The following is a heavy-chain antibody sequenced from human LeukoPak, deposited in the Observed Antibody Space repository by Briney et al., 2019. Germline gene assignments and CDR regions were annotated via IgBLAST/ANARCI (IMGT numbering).Heavy chain of an antibody. J-gene: IGHJ5*02. CDR1: GFTFSDYY. Sequence: PGGSLRLSCAASGFTFSDYYMSWIRQAPGKGLEWVSYISSSGSTIYYADSVKGRFTISRDNAKNSLYLQMNSLRAEDTAFYYCARCRLYCSGGSCYQNWFDPWGQGTLVTVSS. V-gene: IGHV3-11*04. D-gene: IGHD2-15*01. CDR2: ISSSGSTI. CDR3: ARCRLYCSGGSCYQNWFDP.